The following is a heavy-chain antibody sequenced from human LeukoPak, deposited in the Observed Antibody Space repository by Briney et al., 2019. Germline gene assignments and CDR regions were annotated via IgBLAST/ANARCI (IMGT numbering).Heavy chain of an antibody. CDR2: ISSSGSSI. D-gene: IGHD3-10*01. Sequence: GGSLRLSCTASGFTFSSYEMNWVRQAPGKGLEWVSYISSSGSSIYYADSVKGRFTISRDNAKNSLYLQMNSLRAEDTAVYHCVRQYYYGSGSYLWAPDYWGQGTLVTVSS. CDR1: GFTFSSYE. CDR3: VRQYYYGSGSYLWAPDY. J-gene: IGHJ4*02. V-gene: IGHV3-48*03.